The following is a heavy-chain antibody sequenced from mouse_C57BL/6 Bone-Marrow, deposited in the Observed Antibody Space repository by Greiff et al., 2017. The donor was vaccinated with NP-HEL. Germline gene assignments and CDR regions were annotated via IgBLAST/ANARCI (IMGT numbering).Heavy chain of an antibody. CDR3: ARRDYDYDGDY. CDR2: IHPNSGST. CDR1: GYTFTSYW. D-gene: IGHD2-4*01. J-gene: IGHJ2*01. V-gene: IGHV1-64*01. Sequence: QVQLQQSGAELVKPGASVKLSCKASGYTFTSYWMHWVKQRPGQGLEWIGMIHPNSGSTNYNEKFKSKATLTVDKSSSTAYMQLSSLTSEDSAVYYCARRDYDYDGDYWGQGTTLTVSS.